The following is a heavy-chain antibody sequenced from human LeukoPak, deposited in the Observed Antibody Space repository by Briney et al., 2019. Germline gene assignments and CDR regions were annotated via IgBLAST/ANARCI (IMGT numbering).Heavy chain of an antibody. D-gene: IGHD4-17*01. CDR2: ISYDGSNK. CDR1: GITFSSYG. J-gene: IGHJ6*02. V-gene: IGHV3-30*18. CDR3: AKVYGDYAYYYGMDV. Sequence: GGSLRLSCAASGITFSSYGMHWVRQAPGKGLEWVAVISYDGSNKYYADSVKGRFTISRDNSKNTLYLQMNSLRAEDTAVYYCAKVYGDYAYYYGMDVWGQGTTVTVSS.